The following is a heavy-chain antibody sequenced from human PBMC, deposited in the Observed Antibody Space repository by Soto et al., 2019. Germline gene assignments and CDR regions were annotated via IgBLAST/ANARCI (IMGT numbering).Heavy chain of an antibody. Sequence: PSETLSLTCTVSGGCISSGDYYWSWIRQPPGKGLEWIGYIYYSGSTYYNPSLKSRVTISVDTSKNQFSLKLSSVTAADTAVYYCASVLRFVDYGMDVWGQGTTVTVSS. V-gene: IGHV4-30-4*01. J-gene: IGHJ6*02. CDR1: GGCISSGDYY. D-gene: IGHD3-3*01. CDR3: ASVLRFVDYGMDV. CDR2: IYYSGST.